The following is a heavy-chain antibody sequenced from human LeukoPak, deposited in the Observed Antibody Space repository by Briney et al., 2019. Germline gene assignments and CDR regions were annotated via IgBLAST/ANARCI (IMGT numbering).Heavy chain of an antibody. V-gene: IGHV6-1*01. J-gene: IGHJ5*02. CDR1: GVSVSSNSAA. CDR3: ARAGHAPTSSSWYRGWFDP. CDR2: TYYRSKWYN. Sequence: SQTLSLTCAISGVSVSSNSAAWNWIRQSPSRGLEWLGRTYYRSKWYNDYAVSVKSRIIINPDTSKNQFSLQLNSVTPDDTAVYYCARAGHAPTSSSWYRGWFDPWGQGTLVTVSS. D-gene: IGHD6-13*01.